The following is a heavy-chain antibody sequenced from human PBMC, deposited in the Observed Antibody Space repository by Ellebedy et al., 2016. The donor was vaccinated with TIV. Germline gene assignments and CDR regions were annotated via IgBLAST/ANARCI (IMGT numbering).Heavy chain of an antibody. Sequence: GESLKISCAASGFTFSSYGMHWVRQAPGKGLEWVAVIWYDGSNKYYADSVKGRFTISRDNSKNTLYLQMNSLRAEDTAVYYCARAGYSYGPDAFDIWGQGTMVTVSS. CDR1: GFTFSSYG. D-gene: IGHD5-18*01. J-gene: IGHJ3*02. V-gene: IGHV3-33*01. CDR3: ARAGYSYGPDAFDI. CDR2: IWYDGSNK.